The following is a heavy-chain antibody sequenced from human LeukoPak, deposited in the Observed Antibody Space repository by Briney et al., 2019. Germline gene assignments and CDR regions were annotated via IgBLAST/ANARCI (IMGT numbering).Heavy chain of an antibody. Sequence: PSETLSLTCAVSGGSISSGGYSWSWIRQPPGKGLEWIGYIYHSGSTYYNPSLKSRVTISVDRSKNQFSLKLSSVTAADTAVYYCARSRKVITMIEGYYFDYWGQGTLVTVSS. V-gene: IGHV4-30-2*01. D-gene: IGHD3-22*01. CDR2: IYHSGST. CDR3: ARSRKVITMIEGYYFDY. CDR1: GGSISSGGYS. J-gene: IGHJ4*02.